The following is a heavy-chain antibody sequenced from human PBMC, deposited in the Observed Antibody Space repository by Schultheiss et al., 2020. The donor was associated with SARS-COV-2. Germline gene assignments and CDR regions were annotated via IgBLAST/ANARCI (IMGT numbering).Heavy chain of an antibody. V-gene: IGHV4-30-4*08. CDR1: GGSISSGGYY. CDR3: ARLERGGWFDP. D-gene: IGHD3-16*01. Sequence: SETLSLTCTVSGGSISSGGYYWSWIRQPPGKGLEWIGYIYYSVSTYYNPSLKSRVTISVETSKNQFSLKLSTVTATDTAVYYCARLERGGWFDPWGQGTLVTVSS. J-gene: IGHJ5*02. CDR2: IYYSVST.